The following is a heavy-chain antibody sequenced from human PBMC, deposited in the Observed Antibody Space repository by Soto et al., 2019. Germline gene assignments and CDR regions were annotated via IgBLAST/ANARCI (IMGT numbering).Heavy chain of an antibody. J-gene: IGHJ4*02. CDR1: GFSFSSAW. CDR3: TTGVDGYNPFDY. CDR2: IKSKVHGETT. Sequence: EAQLVESGGGLVKPGGSLRLPCAASGFSFSSAWMIWVRQAPGKGLEWVGRIKSKVHGETTDYAAPVKGRFTISRDDSKNTVFLQMNSLETEDTAVYYCTTGVDGYNPFDYWGQGTLVTVSS. D-gene: IGHD5-12*01. V-gene: IGHV3-15*07.